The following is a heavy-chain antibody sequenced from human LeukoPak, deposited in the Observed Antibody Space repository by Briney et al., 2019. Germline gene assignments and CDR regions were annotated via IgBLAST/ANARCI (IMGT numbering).Heavy chain of an antibody. Sequence: GESLKISCKGSEYSFTSYWIGWVRQMPGKGLEWMGIIYPGDSDTRYSPSFQGQVTISADKSISTAYLQWSSLKASDTAMYYCARHSYDSRDCPDYWGQGTLVTVSS. D-gene: IGHD3-22*01. CDR1: EYSFTSYW. J-gene: IGHJ4*02. V-gene: IGHV5-51*01. CDR2: IYPGDSDT. CDR3: ARHSYDSRDCPDY.